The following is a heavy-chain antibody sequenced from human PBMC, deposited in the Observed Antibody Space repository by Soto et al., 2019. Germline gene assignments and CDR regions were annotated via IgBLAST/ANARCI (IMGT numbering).Heavy chain of an antibody. CDR1: GFTFSSYA. CDR3: AKSRVFIGAIVTLLDS. V-gene: IGHV3-23*01. D-gene: IGHD3-16*02. J-gene: IGHJ4*02. CDR2: ISNNGDTA. Sequence: GGSLRLSCAASGFTFSSYAMVWVRQAAEKGLEWVASISNNGDTAYYADSVKGRFTISRGNSENTLYLQMNGLRADDTALYFCAKSRVFIGAIVTLLDSWGQGTLVTVSS.